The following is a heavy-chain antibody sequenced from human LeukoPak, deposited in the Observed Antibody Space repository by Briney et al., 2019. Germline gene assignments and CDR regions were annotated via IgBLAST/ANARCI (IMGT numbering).Heavy chain of an antibody. V-gene: IGHV4-59*08. CDR1: GGSISSYY. CDR3: ARLRAGQWLGIDY. CDR2: IYYSGST. D-gene: IGHD6-19*01. J-gene: IGHJ4*02. Sequence: SETLSLTCTVSGGSISSYYWSWIRQPPGKGLEWIGYIYYSGSTNYNPSLKSRVTIPVDTSKNQFSLKLSSVTAADTAVYYCARLRAGQWLGIDYWGQGTLVTVSS.